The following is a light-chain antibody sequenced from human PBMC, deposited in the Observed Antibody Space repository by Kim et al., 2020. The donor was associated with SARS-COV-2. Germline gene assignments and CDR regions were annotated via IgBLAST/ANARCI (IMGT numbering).Light chain of an antibody. CDR2: GAS. J-gene: IGKJ4*01. CDR3: QQYNNWPPLT. CDR1: QSVSSN. V-gene: IGKV3-15*01. Sequence: VSPGERATLSCRASQSVSSNLAWYQQKPGQAPRLLIYGASTRATGIPARFSGSGSGTEFTLTISSLQSEDFAVYYCQQYNNWPPLTFGGGTKVEL.